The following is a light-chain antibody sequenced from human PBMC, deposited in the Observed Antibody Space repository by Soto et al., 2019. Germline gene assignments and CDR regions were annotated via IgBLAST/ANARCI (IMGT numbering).Light chain of an antibody. CDR1: QSVSSN. CDR2: DAS. V-gene: IGKV3-11*01. CDR3: QQSSIYPLP. Sequence: EIVFTQSPATLSLSPGERATLSCRASQSVSSNLAWYQQKPGQAPRLLIYDASTRATVIPDRFSGTGSGTDFTLTISRLEPEDFAVYCCQQSSIYPLPFGGRAMVDI. J-gene: IGKJ4*01.